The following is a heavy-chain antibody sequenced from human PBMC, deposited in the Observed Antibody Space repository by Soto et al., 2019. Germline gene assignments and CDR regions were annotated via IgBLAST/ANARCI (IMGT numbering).Heavy chain of an antibody. V-gene: IGHV1-18*01. CDR2: ISAYNGNT. Sequence: GASAKVSCKASGYTFTSYGISWVRQAPGQGLEWMGWISAYNGNTNYAQKLQGRVTMTTDTSTSTAYMELRSLRSDDTAVYYCVRSDYDILTGYSPVIDYWGQGTLVTVSS. CDR1: GYTFTSYG. D-gene: IGHD3-9*01. CDR3: VRSDYDILTGYSPVIDY. J-gene: IGHJ4*02.